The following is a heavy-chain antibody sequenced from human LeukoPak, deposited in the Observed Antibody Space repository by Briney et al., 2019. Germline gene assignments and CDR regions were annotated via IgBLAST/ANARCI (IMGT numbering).Heavy chain of an antibody. J-gene: IGHJ6*03. CDR3: ARTYNSSWGRGHFYYYMDV. Sequence: GESLKISCKVSGYSFANYWIGWVRQMPGKGLEWMGVIYPGYSETVYSPSVQGQVTISADKSITTAYLQWRSLKASDTAMYYCARTYNSSWGRGHFYYYMDVWGKGTTVTVSS. V-gene: IGHV5-51*01. CDR2: IYPGYSET. D-gene: IGHD6-13*01. CDR1: GYSFANYW.